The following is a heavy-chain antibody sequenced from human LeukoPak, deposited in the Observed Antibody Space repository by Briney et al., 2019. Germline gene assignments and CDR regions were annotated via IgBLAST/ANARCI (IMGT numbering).Heavy chain of an antibody. CDR3: ARHNWGFDY. V-gene: IGHV4-34*01. CDR2: INHSGST. Sequence: SETLSLTCAVYGGSFSGYYWSWIRQPPGKGLEWIGEINHSGSTNYNPSLKSRVTISVDTSRNQFSLKLSSVTAADTAVYYCARHNWGFDYWGQGTLVTVSS. D-gene: IGHD7-27*01. CDR1: GGSFSGYY. J-gene: IGHJ4*02.